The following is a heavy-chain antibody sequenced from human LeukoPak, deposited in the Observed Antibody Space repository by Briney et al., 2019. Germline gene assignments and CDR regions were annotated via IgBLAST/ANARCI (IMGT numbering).Heavy chain of an antibody. CDR2: INPNSGGT. CDR1: GYTLTGYY. Sequence: GASVKVSCKASGYTLTGYYMHWVRQAPGQGLEWMGWINPNSGGTNYAQKFQGRVTMTRDKSISTAYMELSRLRSDDTAVYYCARYCSRTSCPPDLDYWGRGTRVSVSS. V-gene: IGHV1-2*02. CDR3: ARYCSRTSCPPDLDY. J-gene: IGHJ4*02. D-gene: IGHD2-2*01.